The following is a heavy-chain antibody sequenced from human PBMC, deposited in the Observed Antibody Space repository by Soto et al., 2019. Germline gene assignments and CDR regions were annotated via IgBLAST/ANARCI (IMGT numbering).Heavy chain of an antibody. CDR3: AKVAGSAECFFAS. D-gene: IGHD3-16*01. Sequence: QVQVVESGGGVVQPGRSLRLSCAASGFTFRTYAMHWVRQAPGKGLEWVAVISHDGSNTDYGDSVKGRFTISRDNSKSTLSLQTNRVRPEETGVYYCAKVAGSAECFFASGGQGTLVSVSS. V-gene: IGHV3-30*18. CDR1: GFTFRTYA. J-gene: IGHJ4*02. CDR2: ISHDGSNT.